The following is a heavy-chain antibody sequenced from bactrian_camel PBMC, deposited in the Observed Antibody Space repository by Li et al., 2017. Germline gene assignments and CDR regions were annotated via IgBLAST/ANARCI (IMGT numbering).Heavy chain of an antibody. D-gene: IGHD6*01. CDR3: AADSAVVPGEELLPDLNY. CDR1: GFSLSVVA. Sequence: DVQLVESGGDLVQPGGSLRLSCAASGFSLSVVAMTWFRQAPGEGLEWVSAISASGGTTIYADSVKGRFTISRDNAKSTVYLQMNSLKPEDTAMYYCAADSAVVPGEELLPDLNYWGQGTQVTVS. CDR2: ISASGGTT. V-gene: IGHV3S40*01. J-gene: IGHJ4*01.